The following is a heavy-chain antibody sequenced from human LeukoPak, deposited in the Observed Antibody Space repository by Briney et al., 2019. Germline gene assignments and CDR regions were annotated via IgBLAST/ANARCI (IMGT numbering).Heavy chain of an antibody. CDR3: ARSAGYSSTDDAFDI. J-gene: IGHJ3*02. V-gene: IGHV4-38-2*02. Sequence: SETLSLTCTVSGYSISSGYYWGWIRQPPGKGLEWIGSIYHSGSTYYNPSLKSRVTISVDTSKNQFSLKLSSVTAADTAVYYCARSAGYSSTDDAFDIWGQGTMVTVSS. CDR2: IYHSGST. CDR1: GYSISSGYY. D-gene: IGHD6-13*01.